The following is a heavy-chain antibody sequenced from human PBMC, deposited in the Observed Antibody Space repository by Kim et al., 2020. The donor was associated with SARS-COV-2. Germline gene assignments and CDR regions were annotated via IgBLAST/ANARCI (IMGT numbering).Heavy chain of an antibody. D-gene: IGHD3-9*01. J-gene: IGHJ3*02. V-gene: IGHV4-39*01. Sequence: SETLSLTCTVSGGSISSSSYYWGWIRQPPGKGLEWIGSIYYSGSTYYNPSLKSRVTISVDTSKNQFSLKLSSVTAADTAVYYCARCPAGYDILTGYYQLDAFDIWGQGTMVTVSS. CDR3: ARCPAGYDILTGYYQLDAFDI. CDR1: GGSISSSSYY. CDR2: IYYSGST.